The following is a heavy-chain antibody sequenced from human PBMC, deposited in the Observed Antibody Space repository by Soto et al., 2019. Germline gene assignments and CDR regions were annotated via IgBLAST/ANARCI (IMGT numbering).Heavy chain of an antibody. J-gene: IGHJ6*03. Sequence: EVQLAESGGGLAQPGGSLRLSCAASGFTLSGYAMDWVRQAPGKGLEYVSGISSNGVGTYYANSVQGRFTISRDNSKNTVYLQMGRLRPEDMAVYYCARRSRPDFDYIDVWGKGTTVTVSS. CDR1: GFTLSGYA. CDR3: ARRSRPDFDYIDV. CDR2: ISSNGVGT. V-gene: IGHV3-64*01. D-gene: IGHD6-6*01.